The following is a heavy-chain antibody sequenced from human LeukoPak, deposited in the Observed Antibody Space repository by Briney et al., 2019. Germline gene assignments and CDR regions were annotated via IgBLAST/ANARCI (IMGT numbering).Heavy chain of an antibody. CDR2: ISDGGGTT. Sequence: PGGSLRLSCAASGFTFSSYAMSWVRQAPGKGLEWVSAISDGGGTTYYAGSVKGRFTISRDNSKDTLSLQMNSLRAEDTAVYYCAKISWDGRGTFYWGQGTLVTVSS. J-gene: IGHJ4*02. V-gene: IGHV3-23*01. CDR3: AKISWDGRGTFY. CDR1: GFTFSSYA. D-gene: IGHD2-15*01.